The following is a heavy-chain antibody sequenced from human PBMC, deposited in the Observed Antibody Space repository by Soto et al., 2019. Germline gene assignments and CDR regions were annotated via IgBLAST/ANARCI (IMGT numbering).Heavy chain of an antibody. CDR3: ARDRRDNWNDAFDY. D-gene: IGHD1-20*01. V-gene: IGHV3-53*01. Sequence: GSLRLSCAASGFTVSSNYMSWVRQAPGKGLEWVSVIYSGGSTYYADSVKGRFTVSRDNSKNTLYLQMNSLRAEDTAVYYCARDRRDNWNDAFDYWGQGTLVTVSS. J-gene: IGHJ4*02. CDR2: IYSGGST. CDR1: GFTVSSNY.